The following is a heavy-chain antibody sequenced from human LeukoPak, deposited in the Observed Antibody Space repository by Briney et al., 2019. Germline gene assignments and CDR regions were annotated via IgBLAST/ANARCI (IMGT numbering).Heavy chain of an antibody. V-gene: IGHV5-51*01. CDR3: ARPVEMATMYYFDY. CDR1: GYSFTSYW. J-gene: IGHJ4*02. D-gene: IGHD5-24*01. CDR2: IYPGDSDT. Sequence: GGSLQISCKGSGYSFTSYWIGWVRQMPGKGLEWMGIIYPGDSDTRYSPSFQGQVTISADKSISTAYLQWSSLNASDTAMYYCARPVEMATMYYFDYWGQGTLVTVSS.